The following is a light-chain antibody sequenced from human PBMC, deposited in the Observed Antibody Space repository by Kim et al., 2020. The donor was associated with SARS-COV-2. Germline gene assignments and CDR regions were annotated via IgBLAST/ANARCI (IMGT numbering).Light chain of an antibody. CDR1: QSVGNY. CDR2: DTS. V-gene: IGKV3-11*01. J-gene: IGKJ5*01. Sequence: EIVLTQSPVTLSLSPRERATLSCRASQSVGNYLAWYQQRPGQAPRLLIYDTSNRATGIPARFSGSGSGTDFTLTISSLEPEDFAVYFCQQRSNLITFGQGTRLEIK. CDR3: QQRSNLIT.